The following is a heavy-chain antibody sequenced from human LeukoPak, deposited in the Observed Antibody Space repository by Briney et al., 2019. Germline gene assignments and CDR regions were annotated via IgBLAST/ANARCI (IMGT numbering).Heavy chain of an antibody. CDR1: GFTFDDYA. J-gene: IGHJ4*02. V-gene: IGHV3-9*01. CDR2: ISWNSGRI. Sequence: GRSLRLSCAASGFTFDDYAMHWVRQAPGKGLEWVSGISWNSGRIGYADSVKGRFTISRDNAKNSLYLQMNSLRAEDTALYYCAKAYYYDSSGYLDYWGQGTLVTVSS. D-gene: IGHD3-22*01. CDR3: AKAYYYDSSGYLDY.